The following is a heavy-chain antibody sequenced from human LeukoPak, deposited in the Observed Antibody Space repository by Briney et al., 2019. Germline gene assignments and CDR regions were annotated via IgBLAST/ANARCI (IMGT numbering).Heavy chain of an antibody. CDR1: GGSISSGSYY. Sequence: SQTPSLTCTVSGGSISSGSYYWSWIRQPAGKGLEWIGRIYTSGSTNYNPSLKSRVTISVDTSKNQFSLKLSSVTAADTAVYYCARGYCTNGVCYPLDYWGQGTLVTVSS. J-gene: IGHJ4*02. D-gene: IGHD2-8*01. V-gene: IGHV4-61*02. CDR3: ARGYCTNGVCYPLDY. CDR2: IYTSGST.